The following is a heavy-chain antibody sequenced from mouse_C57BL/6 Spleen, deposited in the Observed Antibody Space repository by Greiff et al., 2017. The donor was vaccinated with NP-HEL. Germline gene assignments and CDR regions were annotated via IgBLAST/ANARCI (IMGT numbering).Heavy chain of an antibody. CDR2: ISYDGSN. Sequence: EVKLLESGPGLVKPSQSLSLTCSVTGYSITSGYYWNWIRQFPGNKLEWMGYISYDGSNNYNPSLKNRISITRDTSKNQFFLKLNSVTTEDTATYYCATGDYSAWFAYWGQVTLVTVSA. J-gene: IGHJ3*01. CDR1: GYSITSGYY. CDR3: ATGDYSAWFAY. V-gene: IGHV3-6*01. D-gene: IGHD1-1*01.